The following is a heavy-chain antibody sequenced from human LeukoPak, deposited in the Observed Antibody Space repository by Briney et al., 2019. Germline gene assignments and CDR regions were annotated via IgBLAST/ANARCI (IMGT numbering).Heavy chain of an antibody. CDR2: ISWYSGTV. CDR3: ARVSGYSTGWSSFDY. V-gene: IGHV3-9*01. Sequence: GRSLTLSCAASGFTFHDYAMHWVRQAPGKGLEWVSGISWYSGTVGYADSVKGRFTISRDNAKNSLYLHMNSLRSEDTALYYCARVSGYSTGWSSFDYWGQGALVIVSS. D-gene: IGHD6-19*01. J-gene: IGHJ4*02. CDR1: GFTFHDYA.